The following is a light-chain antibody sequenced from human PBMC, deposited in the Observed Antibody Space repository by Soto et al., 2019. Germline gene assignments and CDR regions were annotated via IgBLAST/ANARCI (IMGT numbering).Light chain of an antibody. J-gene: IGKJ1*01. CDR3: QQSYNTPRT. V-gene: IGKV1-39*01. CDR1: QTIGTS. CDR2: AAS. Sequence: DIQMTQSPSSLSASVGDRVTIPCRASQTIGTSLNWYQQKPGKAPNLLIYAASSLPSVVPSRFSGSGSGTDFTLTISSLQPEDFATYYCQQSYNTPRTFGQGTKVEIK.